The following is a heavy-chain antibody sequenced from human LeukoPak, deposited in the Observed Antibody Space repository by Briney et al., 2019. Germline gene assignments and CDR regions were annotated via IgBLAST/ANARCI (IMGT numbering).Heavy chain of an antibody. J-gene: IGHJ3*02. CDR2: ITADNSNT. D-gene: IGHD3-3*01. CDR3: ARVRTIFGVVISPDALDI. Sequence: ASVKVSCQASGYTFSTYAITWVRQAPGQGLEWMEWITADNSNTNYAQKLQGRVTMTKDPSTSTSYLELRSLIADDTAVYYCARVRTIFGVVISPDALDIWGQGTLVTVSS. CDR1: GYTFSTYA. V-gene: IGHV1-18*01.